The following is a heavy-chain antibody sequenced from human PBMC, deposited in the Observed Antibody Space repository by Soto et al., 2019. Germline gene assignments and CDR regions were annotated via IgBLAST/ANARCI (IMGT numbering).Heavy chain of an antibody. CDR3: ARGHYGDELAYFRYYYYYYMDV. D-gene: IGHD4-17*01. V-gene: IGHV4-31*03. CDR1: GGSISSGGYY. CDR2: IYYSGST. J-gene: IGHJ6*03. Sequence: SETLSLTCTVSGGSISSGGYYWSWIRQHPGKGLEWIGYIYYSGSTYYNPSLKSRVTISVDTSKNQFSLKLSSVTAADTAVYYCARGHYGDELAYFRYYYYYYMDVWGKGTTVTVS.